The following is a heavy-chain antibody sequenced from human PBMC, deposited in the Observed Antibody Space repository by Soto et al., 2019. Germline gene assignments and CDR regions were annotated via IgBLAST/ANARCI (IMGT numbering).Heavy chain of an antibody. Sequence: ASVKVSCKASGYTFTSYYMHWVRQAPGQGLEWMGIINPSGGSTSYAQKFQGRVTMTRDTSTSTVYMELSSLRSEDTAVYYCARAGRPLGIVVVVAATLGAEYFQHWGQGTLVTVSS. D-gene: IGHD2-15*01. J-gene: IGHJ1*01. CDR1: GYTFTSYY. CDR3: ARAGRPLGIVVVVAATLGAEYFQH. CDR2: INPSGGST. V-gene: IGHV1-46*03.